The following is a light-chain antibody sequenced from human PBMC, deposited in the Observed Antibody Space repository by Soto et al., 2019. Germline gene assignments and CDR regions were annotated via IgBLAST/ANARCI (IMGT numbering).Light chain of an antibody. V-gene: IGLV2-14*01. CDR3: YSYTSSNTQV. CDR2: DVT. Sequence: QSALTQPASMSGSPGQSITISCTGTSSDVGGYNYVSWYQQHPGKAPKLMIFDVTNRRSGVSNRFSGSKSGNTASLTISGLQAEDEADYYCYSYTSSNTQVFGGGTKLTVL. J-gene: IGLJ2*01. CDR1: SSDVGGYNY.